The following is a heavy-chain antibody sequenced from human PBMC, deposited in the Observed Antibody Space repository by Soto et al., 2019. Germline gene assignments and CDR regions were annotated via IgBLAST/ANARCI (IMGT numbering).Heavy chain of an antibody. CDR3: ARDPLSSSWYGAWIDP. Sequence: PGGSLRLSCAASGFTFSSYSMNRVRQAPGKGLEWVSSISSSSSYIYYADSVKGRFTISRDNAKNSLYLQMNSLRAEDTAVYYCARDPLSSSWYGAWIDPWGQGTLVTVSS. J-gene: IGHJ5*02. V-gene: IGHV3-21*01. CDR2: ISSSSSYI. D-gene: IGHD6-13*01. CDR1: GFTFSSYS.